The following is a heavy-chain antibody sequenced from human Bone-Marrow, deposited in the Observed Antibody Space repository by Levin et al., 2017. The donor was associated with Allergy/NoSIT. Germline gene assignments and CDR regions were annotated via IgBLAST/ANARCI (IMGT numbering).Heavy chain of an antibody. V-gene: IGHV3-21*01. Sequence: GESLKISCAASGFTFSSYSMNWVRQAPGKGLEWVSSISSSSSYIYYADSVKGRFTISRDNAKNSLYLQMNSLRAEDTAVYYCARGFYRSRAHGATGMDVWGQGTTVTVSS. CDR1: GFTFSSYS. J-gene: IGHJ6*02. D-gene: IGHD1-26*01. CDR3: ARGFYRSRAHGATGMDV. CDR2: ISSSSSYI.